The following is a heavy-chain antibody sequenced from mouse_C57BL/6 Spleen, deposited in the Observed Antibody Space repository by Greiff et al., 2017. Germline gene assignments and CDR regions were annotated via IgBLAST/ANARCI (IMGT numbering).Heavy chain of an antibody. CDR1: GFTFSDYY. V-gene: IGHV5-16*01. D-gene: IGHD2-1*01. J-gene: IGHJ4*01. Sequence: EVMLVESEGGLVQPGSSMQLSCTASGFTFSDYYMAWVRQVPEKGLEWVANINTDCSSPYYLCSLKSPFIISRDNAKNILYLQMSRLKSEDTATYYCARGELPGAMDYRGQGTSGTVSS. CDR2: INTDCSSP. CDR3: ARGELPGAMDY.